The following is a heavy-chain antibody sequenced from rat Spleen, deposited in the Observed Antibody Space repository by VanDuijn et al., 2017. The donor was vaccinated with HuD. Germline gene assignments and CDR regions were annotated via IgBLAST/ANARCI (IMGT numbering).Heavy chain of an antibody. Sequence: EVQLVESGGGLAQPGRSLKFSCAASGFTFSDYAMAWVRQAPKKGLEWVATISSDGRRNYYRDSVKGRFTISRDNAKSSLYLQMDSLRSEDTATYYCARRHYGYTDYFDYWGQGVMVTVSS. V-gene: IGHV5-17*01. CDR2: ISSDGRRN. J-gene: IGHJ2*01. CDR1: GFTFSDYA. CDR3: ARRHYGYTDYFDY. D-gene: IGHD1-6*01.